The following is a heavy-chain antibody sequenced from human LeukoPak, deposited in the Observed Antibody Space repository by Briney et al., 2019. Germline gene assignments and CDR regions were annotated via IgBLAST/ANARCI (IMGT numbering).Heavy chain of an antibody. CDR1: GFTFSSYG. J-gene: IGHJ3*02. CDR2: ISYDGSNK. V-gene: IGHV3-30*18. D-gene: IGHD2-15*01. Sequence: GGSLRLSCAASGFTFSSYGMHWVRQAPGKGLEWVAVISYDGSNKYYADSVKSRFTISRDNSKNTLYLQMNSLRAEDTAVYYCAKEDINRGAFDIWGQGTMVTVSS. CDR3: AKEDINRGAFDI.